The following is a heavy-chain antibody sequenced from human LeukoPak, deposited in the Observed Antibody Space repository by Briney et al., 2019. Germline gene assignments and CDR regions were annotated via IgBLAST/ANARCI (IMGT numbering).Heavy chain of an antibody. CDR3: AKDQEAAGTEFYFDY. V-gene: IGHV3-23*01. J-gene: IGHJ4*02. Sequence: PGGSLRLSCAASGFTFSSFTMSWVRQAPGKGLEWVSGISGSGGSTYFADSVKGRFTISRDNSKNTLYLQMNSLRAEDTAVYYCAKDQEAAGTEFYFDYWGQGTLVTVSS. CDR1: GFTFSSFT. CDR2: ISGSGGST. D-gene: IGHD6-25*01.